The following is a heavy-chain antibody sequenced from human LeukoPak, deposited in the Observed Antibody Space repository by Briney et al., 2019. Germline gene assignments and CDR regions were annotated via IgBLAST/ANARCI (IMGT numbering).Heavy chain of an antibody. D-gene: IGHD4-17*01. J-gene: IGHJ4*02. CDR2: IWYDGSNK. CDR1: GFTFNTYG. V-gene: IGHV3-33*01. Sequence: GGSLRLSCAASGFTFNTYGMNWVRQAPGKGLEWVAVIWYDGSNKYYADSVKGRFTISRDNSKNTLYLQMNSLRAEDTAVYYCARDISFRDYGDYLDYWGQGTLVTVSS. CDR3: ARDISFRDYGDYLDY.